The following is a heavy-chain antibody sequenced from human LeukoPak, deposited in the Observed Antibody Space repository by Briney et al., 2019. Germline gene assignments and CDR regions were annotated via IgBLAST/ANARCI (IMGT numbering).Heavy chain of an antibody. D-gene: IGHD6-13*01. Sequence: GRSLRLSCAASGFTLSTYWMSWVRQAPGQGLEWVANIKQDGGEKNYVDSVKGRFTISRDNAKSSLYLQMNSLRAEDTAVYYCARAAAGYYFDYWGQGTLVTVCS. V-gene: IGHV3-7*05. J-gene: IGHJ4*02. CDR3: ARAAAGYYFDY. CDR1: GFTLSTYW. CDR2: IKQDGGEK.